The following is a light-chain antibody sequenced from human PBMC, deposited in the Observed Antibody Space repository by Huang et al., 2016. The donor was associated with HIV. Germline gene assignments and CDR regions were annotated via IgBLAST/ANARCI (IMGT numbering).Light chain of an antibody. J-gene: IGKJ2*01. CDR1: QSVSSSY. V-gene: IGKV3-20*01. Sequence: EIVLTQSPGTLSLCPGERATLSCRASQSVSSSYLAWYQQKPGQAPRLLIYGASSRATGIPDRFSGSGFGTDFTLTISRLEPEDFAVYYCQQYGSSPPTFGQGTKLEIK. CDR3: QQYGSSPPT. CDR2: GAS.